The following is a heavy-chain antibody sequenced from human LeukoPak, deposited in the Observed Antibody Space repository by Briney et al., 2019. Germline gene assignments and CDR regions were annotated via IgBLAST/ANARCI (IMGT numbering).Heavy chain of an antibody. CDR2: IYYSGST. V-gene: IGHV4-39*01. Sequence: SETLSLTCTVSGGSISSSSYYWGWIRQPPGKGLDWIGSIYYSGSTYYNPSLKSRVTISVDTSKNQFSLKLSSVTAADTAVYYCARPRAVARYNWFDPWGQGNLVTVSS. CDR3: ARPRAVARYNWFDP. CDR1: GGSISSSSYY. J-gene: IGHJ5*02. D-gene: IGHD6-19*01.